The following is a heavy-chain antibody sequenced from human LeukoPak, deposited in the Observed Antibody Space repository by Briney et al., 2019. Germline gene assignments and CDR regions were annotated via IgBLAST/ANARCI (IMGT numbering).Heavy chain of an antibody. V-gene: IGHV4-59*08. CDR2: IYYSGST. J-gene: IGHJ6*02. Sequence: SETLSLTCAVSVGSISSYYGSWIRQPPGKGLEWIGYIYYSGSTNYNPSLKSRVTISVDTSKTQFSLKLSSVTAADTAVYYCARRRYYYYGMDIWGQGTTVTVSS. CDR3: ARRRYYYYGMDI. CDR1: VGSISSYY.